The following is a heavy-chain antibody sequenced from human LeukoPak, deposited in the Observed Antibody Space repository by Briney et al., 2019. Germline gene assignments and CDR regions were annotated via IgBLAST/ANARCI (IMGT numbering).Heavy chain of an antibody. CDR3: ARATVTTVDY. CDR2: INHSGST. CDR1: GGSFSGYY. J-gene: IGHJ4*02. D-gene: IGHD4-11*01. Sequence: SETLSLTCAVYGGSFSGYYWSWIRQPPGKGLEWIGEINHSGSTNYNPSLKSRVTISVDTSKNQFSLKLRSLTAADTAVFYCARATVTTVDYWGQGTLVTVSS. V-gene: IGHV4-34*01.